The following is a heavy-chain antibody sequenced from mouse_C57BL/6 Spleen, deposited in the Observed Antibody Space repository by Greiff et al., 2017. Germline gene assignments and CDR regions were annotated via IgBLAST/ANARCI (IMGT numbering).Heavy chain of an antibody. V-gene: IGHV1-82*01. CDR2: IYPGDGDT. Sequence: VKLVESGPELVKPGASVKISCKASGYAFSSSWMNWVKQRPGKGLEWIGRIYPGDGDTNYNGKFKGKATLTADKSSSTAYMQLSSLTSEDSAVYFCAREQLRPYYYAMDYWGQGTSVTVSS. J-gene: IGHJ4*01. D-gene: IGHD3-2*02. CDR1: GYAFSSSW. CDR3: AREQLRPYYYAMDY.